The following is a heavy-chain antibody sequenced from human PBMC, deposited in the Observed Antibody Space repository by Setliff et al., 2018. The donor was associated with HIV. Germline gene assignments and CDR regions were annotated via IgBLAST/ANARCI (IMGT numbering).Heavy chain of an antibody. J-gene: IGHJ4*02. CDR2: IDHSGST. CDR1: GGSINGHS. D-gene: IGHD1-26*01. CDR3: AGGPGTTSIDY. Sequence: LSLTCTVSGGSINGHSWSWIRQPPGKVLEWIGYIDHSGSTNYNMSLWSRVTISLDASRNQFSLELISVTAADTAVYYCAGGPGTTSIDYWAQGTLVTVSS. V-gene: IGHV4-59*04.